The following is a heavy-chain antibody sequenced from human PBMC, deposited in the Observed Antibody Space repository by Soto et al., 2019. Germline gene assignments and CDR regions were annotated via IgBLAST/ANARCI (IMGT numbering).Heavy chain of an antibody. D-gene: IGHD1-26*01. J-gene: IGHJ6*02. Sequence: QVQLVQSGAEVKKPGSSVKVSCKASGGTFSSYAISWVRQAPGQGLEWMGGIIPIFGTANYAQKSQGRVTITADESTSTAYMELSSLRSEDTAVYYCARPRVGATLYYYYGMDVWGQGTTVTVSS. V-gene: IGHV1-69*01. CDR1: GGTFSSYA. CDR3: ARPRVGATLYYYYGMDV. CDR2: IIPIFGTA.